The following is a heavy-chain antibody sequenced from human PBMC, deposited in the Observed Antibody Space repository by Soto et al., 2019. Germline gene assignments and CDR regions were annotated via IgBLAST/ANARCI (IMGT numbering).Heavy chain of an antibody. CDR1: CGSIRSGDSY. J-gene: IGHJ4*02. Sequence: SETLSLPCTVSCGSIRSGDSYWSWIRQPPGKGLEWIGYIYYSGSTYYNPSLKSRVTISLDTSKNQFSLNLSSVTAADTAVYYCARTHYSDRSGTDYWGQGTLVTVSS. V-gene: IGHV4-30-4*01. CDR2: IYYSGST. D-gene: IGHD3-22*01. CDR3: ARTHYSDRSGTDY.